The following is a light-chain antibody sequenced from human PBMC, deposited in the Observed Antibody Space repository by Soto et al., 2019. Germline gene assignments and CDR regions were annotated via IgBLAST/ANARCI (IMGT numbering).Light chain of an antibody. CDR1: NSDVGIYDF. CDR2: EVS. Sequence: QSALTQPASVSGTPGQSITISCTGSNSDVGIYDFVSWYQHHPGRAPKLIVSEVSHRPSGVSNRFSGSKSGNTASLTISGLQSEDEADYYCQTWDSTFVVFGGGTKLTVL. J-gene: IGLJ2*01. CDR3: QTWDSTFVV. V-gene: IGLV2-14*01.